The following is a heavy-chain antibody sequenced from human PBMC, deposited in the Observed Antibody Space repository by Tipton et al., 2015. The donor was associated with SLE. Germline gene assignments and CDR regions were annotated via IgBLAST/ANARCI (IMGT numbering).Heavy chain of an antibody. V-gene: IGHV1-3*01. CDR2: INAGNGNT. CDR1: GYTFTSYA. D-gene: IGHD6-6*01. CDR3: AREGIAPRTFDY. Sequence: QLVQSGAEVKKPGASVKVSCKASGYTFTSYAMHWVRQAPGQRLEWMGWINAGNGNTKCSQKFQGRVTITRDTSATTAYMELNSLTSEDTAVYYCAREGIAPRTFDYWGQGTLVTVSS. J-gene: IGHJ4*02.